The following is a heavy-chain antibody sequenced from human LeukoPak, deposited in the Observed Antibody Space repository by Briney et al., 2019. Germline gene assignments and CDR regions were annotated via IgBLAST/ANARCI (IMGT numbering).Heavy chain of an antibody. CDR1: GYIFTGYY. CDR2: INPNSGGT. V-gene: IGHV1-2*02. Sequence: ASVKVSCKASGYIFTGYYMHWVRQAPGQGLEWMGWINPNSGGTNYAQKFQGRVTMTRDTSISTAYMELSRLRSDDTAVYYCASGLTPYYYDSSGYYPDAFDIWGQGTMVTVSS. J-gene: IGHJ3*02. CDR3: ASGLTPYYYDSSGYYPDAFDI. D-gene: IGHD3-22*01.